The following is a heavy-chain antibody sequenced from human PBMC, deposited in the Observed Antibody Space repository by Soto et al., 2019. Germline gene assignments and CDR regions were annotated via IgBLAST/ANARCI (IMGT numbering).Heavy chain of an antibody. D-gene: IGHD1-26*01. V-gene: IGHV3-23*01. CDR3: ARRGSGSYYDY. Sequence: VQLLESGGGLVQPGGSLRLSCAASGFTFSSYAMRWVRQAPVKGLEWVSAISGSGGRTYYVDSVKGRFTISRDNSKNTLYLQMNSLSAEATAVYYCARRGSGSYYDYWGQGTLVTVSS. CDR2: ISGSGGRT. CDR1: GFTFSSYA. J-gene: IGHJ4*02.